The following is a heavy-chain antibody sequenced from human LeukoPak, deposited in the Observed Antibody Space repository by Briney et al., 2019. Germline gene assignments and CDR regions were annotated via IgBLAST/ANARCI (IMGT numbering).Heavy chain of an antibody. D-gene: IGHD3-22*01. CDR2: IYSGGST. Sequence: PGGSLRLSCAASGFTVSSNYMSWVRQAPGKGLERVSVIYSGGSTYYADSVKGRFTISRDNSKNTLYLQMNSLRAEDTAVYYCARLLAKYYYDSSGSRENAFDIWGQGTMVTVSS. CDR3: ARLLAKYYYDSSGSRENAFDI. CDR1: GFTVSSNY. V-gene: IGHV3-53*01. J-gene: IGHJ3*02.